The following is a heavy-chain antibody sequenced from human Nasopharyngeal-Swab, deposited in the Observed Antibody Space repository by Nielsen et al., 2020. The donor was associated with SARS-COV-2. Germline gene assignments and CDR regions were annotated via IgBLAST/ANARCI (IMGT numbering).Heavy chain of an antibody. V-gene: IGHV3-21*01. CDR3: ARIAGRGSIYYYYMDV. J-gene: IGHJ6*03. CDR1: GFTFNSYS. CDR2: ISGSGSYV. D-gene: IGHD1-26*01. Sequence: GESLKISCAGSGFTFNSYSMIWVRQVPGEELEWVSSISGSGSYVYYADSVKGRFTISKDSAKNSLYLQMNSLRAEDTAVYFCARIAGRGSIYYYYMDVWGTGTTVTVSS.